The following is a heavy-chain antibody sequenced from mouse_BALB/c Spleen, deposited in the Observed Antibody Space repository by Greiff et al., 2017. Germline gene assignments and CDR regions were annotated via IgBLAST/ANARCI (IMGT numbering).Heavy chain of an antibody. J-gene: IGHJ4*01. CDR2: INPYNDGT. Sequence: VQLKQSGPELVKPGASVKMSCKASGYTFTSYVMHWVKQKPGQGLEWIGYINPYNDGTKYNEKFKGKATLTSDKSSSTAYMELSSLTSEDSAVYYCARLNYGVYYYAMDYWGQGTSVTVSS. V-gene: IGHV1-14*01. CDR1: GYTFTSYV. CDR3: ARLNYGVYYYAMDY. D-gene: IGHD1-1*01.